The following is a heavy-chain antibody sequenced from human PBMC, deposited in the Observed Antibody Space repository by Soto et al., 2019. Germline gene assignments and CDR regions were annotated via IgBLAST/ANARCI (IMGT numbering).Heavy chain of an antibody. CDR2: INHGGST. CDR3: ARGPVPGLPFDY. V-gene: IGHV4-34*01. CDR1: GGSFGGCY. Sequence: ASETLSLTCAVCGGSFGGCYGSWIRQPPGKGLEWIGEINHGGSTNYNPSLKSRVSISIDMSKNQISLKLRSVTAADTAVYYCARGPVPGLPFDYWGQGNLVTVSS. J-gene: IGHJ4*02. D-gene: IGHD3-16*01.